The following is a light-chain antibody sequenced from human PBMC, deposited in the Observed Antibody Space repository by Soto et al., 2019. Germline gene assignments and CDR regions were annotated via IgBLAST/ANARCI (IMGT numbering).Light chain of an antibody. CDR2: EVT. CDR1: SSDVGAYQF. J-gene: IGLJ3*02. Sequence: QSALTQPASVSGSPGQSITISCTGTSSDVGAYQFVSWYQQHPGTAPKLMIYEVTNRPSGVSSRFSGSKSGNTASLTISGLRAEDEADYYCSSYTSTGTWMFGGGTKLTVL. V-gene: IGLV2-14*01. CDR3: SSYTSTGTWM.